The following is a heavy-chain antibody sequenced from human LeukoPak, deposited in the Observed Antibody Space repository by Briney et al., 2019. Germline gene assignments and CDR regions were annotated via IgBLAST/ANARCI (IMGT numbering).Heavy chain of an antibody. CDR1: GFTFDDYG. J-gene: IGHJ5*02. CDR3: SRVVGSGSYESRFDP. CDR2: INWNGGST. V-gene: IGHV3-20*04. D-gene: IGHD3-10*01. Sequence: GGSLRLSCRASGFTFDDYGMSWVRQAPGKGLEWVSGINWNGGSTGYADSVKGRFTISRDNAKNSLYLQMNSLRAEDTALYYCSRVVGSGSYESRFDPWGQGTLVTVSS.